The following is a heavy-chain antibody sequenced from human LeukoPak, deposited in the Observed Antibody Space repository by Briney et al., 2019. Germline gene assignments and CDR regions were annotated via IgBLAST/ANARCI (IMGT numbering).Heavy chain of an antibody. Sequence: ASVKVSCKASGYTFTGYYMHWVRQAPGQGLEWMGWINPKSGGTSYAQKFQGRVTMTRDTSISTAYMEVSRLRSDDTAVYYCASGYNTLTGYQEFYSDYWGQGSLVTVSS. V-gene: IGHV1-2*02. CDR3: ASGYNTLTGYQEFYSDY. D-gene: IGHD3-9*01. CDR1: GYTFTGYY. CDR2: INPKSGGT. J-gene: IGHJ4*02.